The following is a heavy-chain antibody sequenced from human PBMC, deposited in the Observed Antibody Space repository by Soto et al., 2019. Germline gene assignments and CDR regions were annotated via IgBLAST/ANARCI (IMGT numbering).Heavy chain of an antibody. Sequence: DVQLLESGEALAQPGGSLRLSCAASGFTFSSYAMTWVRQAPGKGLEWVALINGGGDSAYYADSVKGRFTISRDNFKNTLFLLMNNLRGEDTAVYYFARGATIDYWGQGTLVTVSS. J-gene: IGHJ4*02. CDR1: GFTFSSYA. V-gene: IGHV3-23*01. CDR2: INGGGDSA. CDR3: ARGATIDY.